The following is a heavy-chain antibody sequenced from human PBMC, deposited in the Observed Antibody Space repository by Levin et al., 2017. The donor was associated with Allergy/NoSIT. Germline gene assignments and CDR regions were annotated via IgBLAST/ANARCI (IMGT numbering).Heavy chain of an antibody. V-gene: IGHV3-30-3*01. CDR2: ISYDGSNK. D-gene: IGHD1-1*01. Sequence: GESLKISCAASGVTFSSYAMHWVRQAPGKGLEWVAVISYDGSNKYYADSVKGRFTISRDNSKNTLYLQMNSLRAEDTAVYYCARYPTTGIFAFDIWGQGTMVTVSS. J-gene: IGHJ3*02. CDR1: GVTFSSYA. CDR3: ARYPTTGIFAFDI.